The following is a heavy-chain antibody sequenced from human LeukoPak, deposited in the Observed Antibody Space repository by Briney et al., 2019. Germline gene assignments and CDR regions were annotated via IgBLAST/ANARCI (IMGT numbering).Heavy chain of an antibody. CDR2: IYYSGST. V-gene: IGHV4-61*08. D-gene: IGHD6-13*01. Sequence: SETLSLTCTVSGGSINNGGYYWSWIRQHPGKGLEWIGYIYYSGSTNYNPSLKSRVTISVDTSKNQFSLNLSSVTAADTAVYYCARASYSSSWYPYYYGMDVWGQGTTVTVSS. CDR3: ARASYSSSWYPYYYGMDV. J-gene: IGHJ6*02. CDR1: GGSINNGGYY.